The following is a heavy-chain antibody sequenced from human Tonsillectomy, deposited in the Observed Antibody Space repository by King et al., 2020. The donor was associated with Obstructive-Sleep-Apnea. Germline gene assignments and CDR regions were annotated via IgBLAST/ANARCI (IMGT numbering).Heavy chain of an antibody. V-gene: IGHV5-51*01. CDR1: GYSFTTYW. D-gene: IGHD3-10*01. J-gene: IGHJ4*02. Sequence: LVESGAEVKEPGESLKISCHGSGYSFTTYWIGWVRQMPGKGLEWMGIIYPGDSHTRYSPSFLGHVTISADESISTAYLHWSSLKASDTAMYYCAASHYYYGAGTYFDYWGQGTLVTVSS. CDR2: IYPGDSHT. CDR3: AASHYYYGAGTYFDY.